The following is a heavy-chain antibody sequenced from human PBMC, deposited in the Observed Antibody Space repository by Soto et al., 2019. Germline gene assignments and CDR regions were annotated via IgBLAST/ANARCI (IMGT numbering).Heavy chain of an antibody. Sequence: QVQLVESGGGLVKPGGSLRLSCAASGFTFSDYYMSWIRQAPGKGLEWVSYINSSSSYTHYADSVKGRFTISRDNAKNSLYLQMTSLRAEDTAVYYCARIIPAAVGRRYFDLWGRGTLVTVSS. CDR2: INSSSSYT. V-gene: IGHV3-11*05. J-gene: IGHJ2*01. CDR3: ARIIPAAVGRRYFDL. D-gene: IGHD6-13*01. CDR1: GFTFSDYY.